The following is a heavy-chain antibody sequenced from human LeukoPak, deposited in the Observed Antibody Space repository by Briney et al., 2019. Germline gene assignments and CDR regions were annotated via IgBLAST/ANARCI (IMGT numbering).Heavy chain of an antibody. D-gene: IGHD3-16*01. CDR2: IAAKAPTYAT. Sequence: GGSLRLSCAASGFRISDSFIHWVRQASGKGLEWVGRIAAKAPTYATTYAASMTGRFTISRDASRNTAYLRMDSLRTEDTAFYYCIRGGRYVYDIWGQGTMVTVSS. CDR1: GFRISDSF. V-gene: IGHV3-73*01. J-gene: IGHJ3*02. CDR3: IRGGRYVYDI.